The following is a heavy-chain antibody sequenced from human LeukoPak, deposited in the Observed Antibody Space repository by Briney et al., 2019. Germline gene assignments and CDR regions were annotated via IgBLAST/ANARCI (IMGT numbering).Heavy chain of an antibody. Sequence: SVKVSCKASGGTFSSYAISWVRQAPGQGLEWMGGIIPIFGTANYAQKFQGRVTITTDESTSTAYMELSSLRSEDTAVYYCARDKGSCSSTSCYSDFDYWGQGTLSPSPQ. CDR3: ARDKGSCSSTSCYSDFDY. J-gene: IGHJ4*02. D-gene: IGHD2-2*01. V-gene: IGHV1-69*05. CDR1: GGTFSSYA. CDR2: IIPIFGTA.